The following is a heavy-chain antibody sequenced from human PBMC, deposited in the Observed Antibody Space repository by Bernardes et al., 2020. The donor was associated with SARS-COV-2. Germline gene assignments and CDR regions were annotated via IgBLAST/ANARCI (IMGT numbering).Heavy chain of an antibody. CDR3: ARDSYTAMEFYYYYGMDV. CDR2: FHPEDGEA. V-gene: IGHV1-24*01. CDR1: GYTLSDLS. J-gene: IGHJ6*02. Sequence: ASVKVSCKVSGYTLSDLSMQWVRQAPGKGLDWMGGFHPEDGEAIYAPKFQDRITMTEDTSTDTAYLELNSLRAEDTAVYYCARDSYTAMEFYYYYGMDVWGQGTTVTVSS. D-gene: IGHD5-18*01.